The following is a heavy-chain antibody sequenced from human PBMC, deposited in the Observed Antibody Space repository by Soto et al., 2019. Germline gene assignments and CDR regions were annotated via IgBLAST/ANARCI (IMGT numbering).Heavy chain of an antibody. CDR3: ARPHGTGWFTLDH. D-gene: IGHD6-19*01. V-gene: IGHV4-38-2*01. CDR2: ICHSGSS. CDR1: GYSISSGCY. Sequence: PSETLSLTCAVSGYSISSGCYWGWIRQPPGKGLEWIGSICHSGSSYYNPSLKSRVTISVDTSKNQFSLKLSSVTAADTAVYYCARPHGTGWFTLDHWGQGTLVTVSS. J-gene: IGHJ4*02.